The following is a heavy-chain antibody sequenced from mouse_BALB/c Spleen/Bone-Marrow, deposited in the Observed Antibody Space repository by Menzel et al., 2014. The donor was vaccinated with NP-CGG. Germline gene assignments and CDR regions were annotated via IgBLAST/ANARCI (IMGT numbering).Heavy chain of an antibody. J-gene: IGHJ1*01. V-gene: IGHV1S130*01. Sequence: QVQLQQSGSVLVRPGASAKLSCKASGYTFTSSWLHWAKQRPGQGLEWIGEFHPNSGNTNYNEKFKGKATLTVDTSSSTAYVDLSSLTSEDSAVDYCAREKIYGNYLWYFDVRGAGTPVTVSS. CDR3: AREKIYGNYLWYFDV. CDR2: FHPNSGNT. D-gene: IGHD2-1*01. CDR1: GYTFTSSW.